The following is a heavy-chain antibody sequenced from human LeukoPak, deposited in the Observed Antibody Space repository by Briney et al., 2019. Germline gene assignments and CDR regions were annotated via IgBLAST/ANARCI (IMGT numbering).Heavy chain of an antibody. CDR1: GGSISSYY. J-gene: IGHJ4*02. CDR2: IYYSGST. V-gene: IGHV4-59*01. Sequence: SETLSFTCTVSGGSISSYYWSWIRQPPGKGLEWIGYIYYSGSTNYNPSLKSRVTISVDTSKNQFSLKLSSVTAADTAVYYCARDQYGDFEDYWGQGTLVTVSS. D-gene: IGHD4-17*01. CDR3: ARDQYGDFEDY.